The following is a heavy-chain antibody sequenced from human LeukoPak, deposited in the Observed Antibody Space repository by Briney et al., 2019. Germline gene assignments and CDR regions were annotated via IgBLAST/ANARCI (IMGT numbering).Heavy chain of an antibody. D-gene: IGHD3-10*01. V-gene: IGHV3-30*02. CDR2: IRYDGAEK. CDR1: GLTFSMPA. CDR3: ATMVRGVFDF. J-gene: IGHJ4*02. Sequence: GGSLRLSCAASGLTFSMPAMDWVRQAPGKGLEWVAFIRYDGAEKYSADSVKGRFTISRDNSKNIMYLQMTSLRVEDTAVYYCATMVRGVFDFWGQGALVTVSS.